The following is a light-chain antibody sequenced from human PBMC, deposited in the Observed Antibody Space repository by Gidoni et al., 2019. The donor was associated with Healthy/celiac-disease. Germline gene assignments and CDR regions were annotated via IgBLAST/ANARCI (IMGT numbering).Light chain of an antibody. J-gene: IGKJ3*01. CDR2: LGS. CDR1: QCLMHSNGYNY. CDR3: MQALQTPPT. V-gene: IGKV2-28*01. Sequence: DLVMTQSPLSLPVTPGEPASISCRSSQCLMHSNGYNYLDWYLQKPGQSPQLLIYLGSNRASGVPDRFSGSGSGTDFTLKISRVEAEDVGVYYCMQALQTPPTVGPGTKVDIK.